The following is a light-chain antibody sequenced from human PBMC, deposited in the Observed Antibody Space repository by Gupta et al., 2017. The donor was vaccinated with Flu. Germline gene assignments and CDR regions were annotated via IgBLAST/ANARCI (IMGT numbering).Light chain of an antibody. CDR3: QQKCSSPDT. Sequence: EIVLTQSPGTLSLSPGERATLSCRASQSVRSSYLAWYQQKPGQAPRLLIYGASSRATGVPDRFSGSGSGTEFTLTISRREPEDFAVYYCQQKCSSPDTFGGGTKVEIK. V-gene: IGKV3-20*01. CDR1: QSVRSSY. J-gene: IGKJ4*01. CDR2: GAS.